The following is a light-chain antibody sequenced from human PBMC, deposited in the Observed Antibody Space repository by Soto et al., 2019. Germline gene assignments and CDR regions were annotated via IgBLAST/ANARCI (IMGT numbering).Light chain of an antibody. Sequence: EIVLTQSPGTLSLSPGDRATLSCRASQSVSSSYLAWYQQKPGQAPRLLIYGASSRATGIPDRFSGSGSGTDFTLTISRLEPEDFAVYYCQKYGSSPVTFGQGTKV. CDR1: QSVSSSY. J-gene: IGKJ1*01. V-gene: IGKV3-20*01. CDR3: QKYGSSPVT. CDR2: GAS.